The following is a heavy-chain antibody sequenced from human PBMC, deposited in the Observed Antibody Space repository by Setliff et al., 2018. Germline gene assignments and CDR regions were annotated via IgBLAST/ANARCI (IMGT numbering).Heavy chain of an antibody. V-gene: IGHV4-38-2*01. J-gene: IGHJ4*02. CDR1: GYSISSGYY. CDR3: ASFAGSSWVDY. Sequence: PSETLSLTCAVSGYSISSGYYWGWIRQPPGKGLEWIGSIYRSGTTHYNPSLKSRVTISVDTSKNQFSLKLSSVTAADTAVYYCASFAGSSWVDYWGQGTLVTVSS. CDR2: IYRSGTT. D-gene: IGHD6-13*01.